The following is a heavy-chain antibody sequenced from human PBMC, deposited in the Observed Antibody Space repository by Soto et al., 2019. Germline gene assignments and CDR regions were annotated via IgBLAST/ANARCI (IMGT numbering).Heavy chain of an antibody. D-gene: IGHD6-6*01. V-gene: IGHV3-21*01. Sequence: GGSLRLSCAASGFTFSIYHMNWVRQAPGKGLEWVSSISSSSSYIYYADSVKGRFTISRDNAKNSLYLQMNSLRAEDTAVCYCARAKISSRAAPVYWGQGTLVTVSS. J-gene: IGHJ4*02. CDR2: ISSSSSYI. CDR1: GFTFSIYH. CDR3: ARAKISSRAAPVY.